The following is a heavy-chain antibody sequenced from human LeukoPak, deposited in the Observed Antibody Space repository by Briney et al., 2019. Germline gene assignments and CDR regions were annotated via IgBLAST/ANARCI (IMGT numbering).Heavy chain of an antibody. CDR3: ARVLSGYSFPSYFDY. Sequence: GGSLRLSCAASGFTFSSYSMNWVRQAPGKGLEGVSYICSSCSTIYYADSVKGRFTISRDNAKNSLYLQMNSLRAEDTAVYYCARVLSGYSFPSYFDYWGQGTLVTVSS. V-gene: IGHV3-48*01. CDR1: GFTFSSYS. CDR2: ICSSCSTI. D-gene: IGHD3-3*01. J-gene: IGHJ4*02.